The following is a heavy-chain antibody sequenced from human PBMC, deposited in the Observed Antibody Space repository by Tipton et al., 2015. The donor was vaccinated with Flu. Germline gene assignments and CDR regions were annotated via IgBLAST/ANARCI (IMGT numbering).Heavy chain of an antibody. D-gene: IGHD3-22*01. CDR1: GFTFSSYG. CDR2: ISYDGSNK. V-gene: IGHV3-30*18. J-gene: IGHJ3*02. CDR3: AKEVTKLYYYDSKAFDI. Sequence: QLVQSGGGVVQPGRSLRLSCAASGFTFSSYGMHWVRQAPGKGLEWVAVISYDGSNKYYADSVKGRFTISRDNSKNTLYLQMNSLRAEDTAVYYCAKEVTKLYYYDSKAFDIWGQGTMVTVSS.